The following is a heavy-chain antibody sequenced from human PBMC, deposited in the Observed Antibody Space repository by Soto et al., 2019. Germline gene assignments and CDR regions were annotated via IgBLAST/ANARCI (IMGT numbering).Heavy chain of an antibody. CDR1: AYTFTNYW. J-gene: IGHJ6*02. Sequence: GESLKISCKGSAYTFTNYWIGWVRQMPGKGLEWMGIIYPGDSDTKYNPSFQGQVTISADKSITTTYLQWSSLKASDTAIYYCAASIFYYGMDVWGHGTKVPVTS. V-gene: IGHV5-51*01. CDR2: IYPGDSDT. CDR3: AASIFYYGMDV.